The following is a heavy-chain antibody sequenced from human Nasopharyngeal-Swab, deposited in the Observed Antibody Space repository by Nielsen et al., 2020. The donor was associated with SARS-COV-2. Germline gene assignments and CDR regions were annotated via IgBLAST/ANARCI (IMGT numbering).Heavy chain of an antibody. Sequence: GSSMNTSCTASGFTFSNFAMHWVRQAPGKGLEWVGVVSYDGNNEYYADSVRGRFTISRDNSKNTLYLQMNSLRAEDTAVYYCAKASIVGATDFDYWGQGTLVTVSS. CDR1: GFTFSNFA. CDR2: VSYDGNNE. J-gene: IGHJ4*02. V-gene: IGHV3-30-3*01. D-gene: IGHD1-26*01. CDR3: AKASIVGATDFDY.